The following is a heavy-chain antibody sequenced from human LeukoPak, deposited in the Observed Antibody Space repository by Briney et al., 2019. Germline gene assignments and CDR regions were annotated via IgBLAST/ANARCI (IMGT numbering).Heavy chain of an antibody. V-gene: IGHV4-4*02. CDR1: GGSISSSNW. Sequence: SETLSLTCAVSGGSISSSNWWSWVRQPPGKGLEWIGEIYHSGSTNYNPPLKSRVTISVDKSKNQFSLKLSSVTAADTAVYYCARASAAAGYYFDYWGQGTLVTVSS. J-gene: IGHJ4*02. CDR2: IYHSGST. CDR3: ARASAAAGYYFDY. D-gene: IGHD6-13*01.